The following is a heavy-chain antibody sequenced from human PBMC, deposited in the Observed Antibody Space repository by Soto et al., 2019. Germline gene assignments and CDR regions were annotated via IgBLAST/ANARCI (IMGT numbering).Heavy chain of an antibody. CDR3: ARSRRGAYSSGWYSLSGYYNYGIDV. Sequence: GESLKISCQGSGYRFTNYWIGWVRQMPGKGLEWMGIIYPGDSDTKYSPSLQGQVTISADTSISTAYLQWTSLKASDTAMYYCARSRRGAYSSGWYSLSGYYNYGIDVWGQGTKVTVSS. J-gene: IGHJ6*02. D-gene: IGHD6-19*01. CDR1: GYRFTNYW. V-gene: IGHV5-51*01. CDR2: IYPGDSDT.